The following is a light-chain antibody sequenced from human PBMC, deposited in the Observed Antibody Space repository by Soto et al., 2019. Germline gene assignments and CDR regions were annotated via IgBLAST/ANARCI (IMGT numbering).Light chain of an antibody. V-gene: IGLV2-14*01. J-gene: IGLJ2*01. CDR1: RSDVGGYNY. CDR3: SSYTSSSTYVV. Sequence: QYALTQPASVSGSPGQSITISCTGTRSDVGGYNYVSWYQQHPGKAPKLMIYEVSNRPSGVSNRFSGSKSGNTASLTISGLQAEDEADYYCSSYTSSSTYVVFGGGTKLTVL. CDR2: EVS.